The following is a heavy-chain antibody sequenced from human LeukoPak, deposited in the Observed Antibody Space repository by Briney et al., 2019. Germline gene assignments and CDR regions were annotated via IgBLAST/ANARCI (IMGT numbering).Heavy chain of an antibody. CDR2: INPNSGGT. D-gene: IGHD2-2*01. V-gene: IGHV1-2*02. Sequence: ASVKVSCKASGYTFTGYYMHWVRQAPGQGLEWMGWINPNSGGTNYAQKFQGRVTMTRDTSISTAYMELSRLRSDDTAVYCCARLHCSSTSCRNWFDPWGQGTLVTVSS. CDR1: GYTFTGYY. J-gene: IGHJ5*02. CDR3: ARLHCSSTSCRNWFDP.